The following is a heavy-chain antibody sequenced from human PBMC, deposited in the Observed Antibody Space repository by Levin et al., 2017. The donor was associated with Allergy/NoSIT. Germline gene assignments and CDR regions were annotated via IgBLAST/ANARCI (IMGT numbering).Heavy chain of an antibody. V-gene: IGHV4-4*02. Sequence: PSETLSLTCTVSGDYISYDHWWIWVRQSPGKGLEWIGEIYHNGATNYNPSLKSRVSMSMEKSKKQFSLRLNSVTAAVKAIYYCASDVYSGAGSFGEGKWYFDLWGRGTLVTVSS. CDR3: ASDVYSGAGSFGEGKWYFDL. CDR2: IYHNGAT. D-gene: IGHD3-10*01. CDR1: GDYISYDHW. J-gene: IGHJ2*01.